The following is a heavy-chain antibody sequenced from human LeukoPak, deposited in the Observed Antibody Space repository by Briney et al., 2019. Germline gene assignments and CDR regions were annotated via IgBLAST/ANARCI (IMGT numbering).Heavy chain of an antibody. J-gene: IGHJ4*02. CDR3: ARVCRPGLVADGFDY. D-gene: IGHD2-15*01. CDR1: GYTFTSFG. V-gene: IGHV1-18*01. CDR2: ISAYNGNT. Sequence: GASVKVSCKASGYTFTSFGISWVRQAPGQGLEWMGWISAYNGNTNYTQKLQGRVTMTTDTSTSTAYMELRSLRSDDTAVYYCARVCRPGLVADGFDYWGQGTLVTVSS.